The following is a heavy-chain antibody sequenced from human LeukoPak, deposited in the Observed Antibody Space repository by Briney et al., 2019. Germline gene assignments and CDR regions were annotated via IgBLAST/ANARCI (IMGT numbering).Heavy chain of an antibody. CDR3: ARTKVGWNSNWFDP. V-gene: IGHV4-59*01. D-gene: IGHD1-7*01. CDR2: IFYSGSI. J-gene: IGHJ5*02. Sequence: SVTLSLTCTVSGGSISSYYWSWIRQPPGKGLEWIGYIFYSGSINYNPSLKSRVTISADTSKNQFSLKLSSVTAADTAVYYCARTKVGWNSNWFDPWGQGTLVTVSS. CDR1: GGSISSYY.